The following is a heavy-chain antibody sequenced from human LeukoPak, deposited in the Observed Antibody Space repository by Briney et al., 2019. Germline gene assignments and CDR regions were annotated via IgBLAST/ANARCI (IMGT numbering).Heavy chain of an antibody. CDR1: GGSISSSSYY. D-gene: IGHD4-17*01. CDR2: IYYSGST. V-gene: IGHV4-39*07. J-gene: IGHJ3*02. Sequence: PSETLSLTCTVSGGSISSSSYYWGWIRQPPGKGLEWIGSIYYSGSTYYNPSLKSRVTISVDTSKNQFSLKLSSVTAADTAVYYCARLYGDPAGAFDIWGQGTMVTVSS. CDR3: ARLYGDPAGAFDI.